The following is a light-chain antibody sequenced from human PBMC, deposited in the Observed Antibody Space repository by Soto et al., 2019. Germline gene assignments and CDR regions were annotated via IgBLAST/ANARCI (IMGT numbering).Light chain of an antibody. CDR1: SSDVGGYNY. CDR2: GVS. J-gene: IGLJ2*01. Sequence: QSALTQPASVSGSPGQSITISCTGTSSDVGGYNYVSWYQQHPGKAPKLIIYGVSHRPSGGSNRFSGSKSGDTASLTISGLQAEDEADYYCNSYTTSITLQGIFGGGTKVTVL. CDR3: NSYTTSITLQGI. V-gene: IGLV2-14*01.